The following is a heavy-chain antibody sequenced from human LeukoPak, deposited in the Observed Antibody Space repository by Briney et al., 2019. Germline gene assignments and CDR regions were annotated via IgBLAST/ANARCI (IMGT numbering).Heavy chain of an antibody. J-gene: IGHJ6*03. V-gene: IGHV1-2*02. CDR3: ARDTARITIFGVAKYMDV. D-gene: IGHD3-3*01. Sequence: ASAKVSCKASGYTSTDYYMHWVRQAPGQGLEWMGWINPKTGGTKYAQRFQGRVTMTRDTSFSIAYMELSRLRSDDTAVYYCARDTARITIFGVAKYMDVWGKGTTVTVSS. CDR1: GYTSTDYY. CDR2: INPKTGGT.